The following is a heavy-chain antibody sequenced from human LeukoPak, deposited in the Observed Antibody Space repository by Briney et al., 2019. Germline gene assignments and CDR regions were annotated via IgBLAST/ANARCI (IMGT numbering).Heavy chain of an antibody. Sequence: GGCLRLAWAAAAFTFGSYSVDSGRQAAGKGLEWGSYISRSSSTIYYAYSVKGRFTISRDNAKNSLYLQMNSLRDEDTAVYYCARRSIFDYWGQGTLVTVSS. CDR1: AFTFGSYS. CDR3: ARRSIFDY. D-gene: IGHD3-10*01. CDR2: ISRSSSTI. V-gene: IGHV3-48*02. J-gene: IGHJ4*02.